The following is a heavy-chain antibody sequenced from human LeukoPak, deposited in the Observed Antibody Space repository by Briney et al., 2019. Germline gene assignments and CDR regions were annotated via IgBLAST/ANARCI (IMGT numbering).Heavy chain of an antibody. V-gene: IGHV5-51*01. CDR1: GYSFTSYW. Sequence: GESLKIACKGSGYSFTSYWIGWVRQMPGKGLEWMGIIYPGDSDTRYSPSFQGQVTISADKSISTAYLQWSSLKASDTAMYYCARSVRYQLLYSDYWGQGTLVTVSS. D-gene: IGHD2-2*02. J-gene: IGHJ4*02. CDR3: ARSVRYQLLYSDY. CDR2: IYPGDSDT.